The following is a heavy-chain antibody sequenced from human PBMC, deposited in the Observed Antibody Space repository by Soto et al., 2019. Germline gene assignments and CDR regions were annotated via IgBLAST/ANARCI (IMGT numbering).Heavy chain of an antibody. J-gene: IGHJ4*02. Sequence: SETLSLTCTVSGGSISSHYWSWIRQSPGKGLEWIGYIYNSGSTKYNPSLKSRVTISVDTSKNHFSLKVSPVTAADTAVYYCARGQSNYYGYYFDYWGQGTLVTVSS. CDR1: GGSISSHY. CDR2: IYNSGST. V-gene: IGHV4-59*11. D-gene: IGHD3-10*01. CDR3: ARGQSNYYGYYFDY.